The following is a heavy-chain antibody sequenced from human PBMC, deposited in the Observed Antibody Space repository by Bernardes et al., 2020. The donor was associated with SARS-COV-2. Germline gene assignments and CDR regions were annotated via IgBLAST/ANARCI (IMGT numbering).Heavy chain of an antibody. CDR2: ISYDGGEQ. CDR3: ATTPQYEYTRVFDF. J-gene: IGHJ4*02. V-gene: IGHV3-30*03. Sequence: GGSLRLSCAASGFTFSSYGMHWVRQAPGKGLEWVAVISYDGGEQLYADSVKGRFTISRDNSKNTLYLQMNSLRAEDTAVYYCATTPQYEYTRVFDFWGQGTLVTVSS. D-gene: IGHD2-15*01. CDR1: GFTFSSYG.